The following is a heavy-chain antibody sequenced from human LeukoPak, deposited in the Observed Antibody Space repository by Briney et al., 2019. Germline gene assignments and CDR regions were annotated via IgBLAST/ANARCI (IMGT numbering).Heavy chain of an antibody. Sequence: PGGSLRLSCAASGFTFSNYSISWVRQAPGMGLEWVSAISGSGGSTYYADSVKGRFTISRDNSKNTLYLQMNSLRAEDTALYYCAKDRSSITSCSNYWGQGTLVTVSS. CDR2: ISGSGGST. CDR1: GFTFSNYS. D-gene: IGHD2-2*01. V-gene: IGHV3-23*01. J-gene: IGHJ4*02. CDR3: AKDRSSITSCSNY.